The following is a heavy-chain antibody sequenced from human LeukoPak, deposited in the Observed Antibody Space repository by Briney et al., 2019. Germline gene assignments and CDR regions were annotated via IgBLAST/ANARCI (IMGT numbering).Heavy chain of an antibody. D-gene: IGHD1-20*01. V-gene: IGHV4-39*07. J-gene: IGHJ4*02. CDR2: INYSGSS. CDR3: ARTAITGTTYDY. CDR1: GGSISSSSCY. Sequence: SETLSLTCTVSGGSISSSSCYWGWIRQPPGKGLEWIGTINYSGSSYYNPSLKSRVTISVDTSKNQFSLKLSSVTAADTAVYYCARTAITGTTYDYWGQGTLVTVSS.